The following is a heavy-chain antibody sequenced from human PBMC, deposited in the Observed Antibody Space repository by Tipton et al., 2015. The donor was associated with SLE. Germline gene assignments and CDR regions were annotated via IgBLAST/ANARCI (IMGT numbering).Heavy chain of an antibody. CDR2: IREDGGEK. D-gene: IGHD1-26*01. Sequence: SLRLSCAASGVTVSTYWMSWVRQAPGKGLEWVANIREDGGEKYYVDSVKGRFTISRDNAKNSVYLQMNSLRAEDTAVYYCARFSGYSTSSAYFDYWGQGTLVAISS. V-gene: IGHV3-7*01. J-gene: IGHJ4*02. CDR1: GVTVSTYW. CDR3: ARFSGYSTSSAYFDY.